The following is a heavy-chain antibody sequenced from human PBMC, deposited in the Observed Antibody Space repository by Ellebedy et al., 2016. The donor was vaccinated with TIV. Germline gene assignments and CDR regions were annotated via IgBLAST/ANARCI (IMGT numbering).Heavy chain of an antibody. D-gene: IGHD3-10*02. CDR2: VSSTSLSR. CDR1: GFTFSTYN. V-gene: IGHV3-48*04. CDR3: ARDQNKYVPLLGSLDY. Sequence: GESLKISCAASGFTFSTYNMHWVRQAPATGLEWVSYVSSTSLSRYYSDSVKGRFTISRDNAKNSLYLQMNSLRAEDTAVYYCARDQNKYVPLLGSLDYWGQGTLVTVSS. J-gene: IGHJ4*02.